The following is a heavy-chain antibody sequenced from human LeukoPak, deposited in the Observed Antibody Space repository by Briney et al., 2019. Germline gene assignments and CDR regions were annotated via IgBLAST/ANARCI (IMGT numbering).Heavy chain of an antibody. D-gene: IGHD4-17*01. J-gene: IGHJ4*02. CDR3: ARTPTTVTILAYYFDY. Sequence: GGSLRLSCAASGFTFSSYWMSWVRQAPGKGLEWVANIKQDGSEKYYVDSVKGRFTISRDNAKNSLYLQMNSLRAEDTAVYYCARTPTTVTILAYYFDYWGQGTLVTVSS. CDR1: GFTFSSYW. CDR2: IKQDGSEK. V-gene: IGHV3-7*01.